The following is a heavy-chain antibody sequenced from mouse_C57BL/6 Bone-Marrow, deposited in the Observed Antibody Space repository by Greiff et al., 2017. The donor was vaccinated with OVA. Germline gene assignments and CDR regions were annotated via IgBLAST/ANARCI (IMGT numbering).Heavy chain of an antibody. D-gene: IGHD1-1*01. V-gene: IGHV1-64*01. Sequence: QVQLKQPGAELVKPGASVKLSCKASGYTFTSYWMHWVKQRPGQGLEWIGMIHPNSGSTNYNEKFKSKATLTVDKSSSTAYMQLSSLTSEDSAVYYCARRLGYGSSSLYYAMDYWGQGTSVTVSS. CDR1: GYTFTSYW. CDR3: ARRLGYGSSSLYYAMDY. J-gene: IGHJ4*01. CDR2: IHPNSGST.